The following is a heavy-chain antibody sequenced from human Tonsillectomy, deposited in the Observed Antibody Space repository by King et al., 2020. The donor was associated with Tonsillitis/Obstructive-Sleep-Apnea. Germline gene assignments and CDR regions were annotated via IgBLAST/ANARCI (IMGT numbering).Heavy chain of an antibody. CDR1: GYTFTNYA. J-gene: IGHJ4*02. V-gene: IGHV1-3*01. D-gene: IGHD2-8*01. CDR2: INAGNGNT. Sequence: LVQSGAEVKEPGASVKVSCKASGYTFTNYAMHWVRQAPGQRLEWMGWINAGNGNTKYSQKFQGRVTITRDTSASTAYMDLSSLRSEDTAVYYCARANCTNALSTNDYWGQGPLVTVSS. CDR3: ARANCTNALSTNDY.